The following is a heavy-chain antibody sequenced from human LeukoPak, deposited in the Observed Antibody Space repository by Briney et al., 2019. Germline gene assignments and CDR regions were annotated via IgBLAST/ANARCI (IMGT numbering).Heavy chain of an antibody. D-gene: IGHD6-13*01. CDR3: ARVAAADYFDY. CDR2: INPKSGGT. V-gene: IGHV1-2*02. Sequence: GASVKVSCKASGYSFTDKYLHWVRQAPGQGLEWMGWINPKSGGTNYAQKLQGRVTMTTDTSTSTAYMELRSLRSDDTAVYYCARVAAADYFDYWGQGTLVTVSS. CDR1: GYSFTDKY. J-gene: IGHJ4*02.